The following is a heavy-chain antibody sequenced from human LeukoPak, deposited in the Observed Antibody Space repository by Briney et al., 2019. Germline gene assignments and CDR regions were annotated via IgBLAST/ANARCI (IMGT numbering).Heavy chain of an antibody. CDR2: INHSGST. Sequence: SETLSLTCAVYGGSFSGYYWSWIRQPPGKGLEWIGEINHSGSTNYNPSLKSRVTISVDTSKNQFSLKLSSVTAADTAVHYCARGRTWGYYGSGSYYQNYYYYYYMDVWGKGTTVTVSS. CDR1: GGSFSGYY. CDR3: ARGRTWGYYGSGSYYQNYYYYYYMDV. J-gene: IGHJ6*03. D-gene: IGHD3-10*01. V-gene: IGHV4-34*01.